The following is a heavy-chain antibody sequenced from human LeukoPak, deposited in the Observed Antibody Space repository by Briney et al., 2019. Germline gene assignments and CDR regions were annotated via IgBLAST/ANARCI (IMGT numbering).Heavy chain of an antibody. J-gene: IGHJ4*02. CDR2: ISSSKTYI. CDR1: GFNFIDNS. D-gene: IGHD2-2*01. CDR3: ARGYCSGTSCYMFDS. V-gene: IGHV3-21*01. Sequence: GGSLRLSCAGSGFNFIDNSMHWVRQAPGRGLEWVSSISSSKTYIYYRDSVKGRSTISRDNAKNSLFLRMNSLRVEDTAVYFCARGYCSGTSCYMFDSWGQGTRVIVSS.